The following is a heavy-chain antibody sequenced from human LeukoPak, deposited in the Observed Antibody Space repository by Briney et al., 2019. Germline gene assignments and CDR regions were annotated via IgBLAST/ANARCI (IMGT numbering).Heavy chain of an antibody. D-gene: IGHD2-15*01. Sequence: PSETLSLTCTVSGGSISSSSYYWSWIRQPPGKGLEWIGEINHSGSTNYNPSLKSRVTISVDTSKNQFSLKLSSVTAADTAVYYCARGRGGVVAATPGTNWFDPWGQGTLVTVSS. V-gene: IGHV4-39*07. CDR2: INHSGST. J-gene: IGHJ5*02. CDR1: GGSISSSSYY. CDR3: ARGRGGVVAATPGTNWFDP.